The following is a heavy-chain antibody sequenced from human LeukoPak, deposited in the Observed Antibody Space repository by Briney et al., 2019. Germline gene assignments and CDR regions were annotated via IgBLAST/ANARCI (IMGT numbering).Heavy chain of an antibody. CDR2: IRSSGSTI. CDR1: GFTFSDYY. J-gene: IGHJ4*02. Sequence: GGSLRLSCAASGFTFSDYYMSWIRQAPGKGLEWVSYIRSSGSTIYYADSVKGRFTISRDNAKNSLYLQMNSLRAEDTAVYYCASLWCSGSPTFDYWGQGTLVTVSS. V-gene: IGHV3-11*04. CDR3: ASLWCSGSPTFDY. D-gene: IGHD1-26*01.